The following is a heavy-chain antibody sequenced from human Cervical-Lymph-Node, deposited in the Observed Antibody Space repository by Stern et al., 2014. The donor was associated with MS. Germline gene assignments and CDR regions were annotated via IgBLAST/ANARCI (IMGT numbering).Heavy chain of an antibody. CDR3: ARDTSSPERSDW. Sequence: EVQLLESGGGVIQPGGSLRLSCTASGFTVSRDYMTWVRQAPGKGLAWVSLITNVGRTFYTDTGKRRFTISRDDSKNTVYLHMTSLRDEDTAMYYCARDTSSPERSDWWGQGTLVTVSS. J-gene: IGHJ4*02. CDR2: ITNVGRT. V-gene: IGHV3-53*01. CDR1: GFTVSRDY. D-gene: IGHD1-1*01.